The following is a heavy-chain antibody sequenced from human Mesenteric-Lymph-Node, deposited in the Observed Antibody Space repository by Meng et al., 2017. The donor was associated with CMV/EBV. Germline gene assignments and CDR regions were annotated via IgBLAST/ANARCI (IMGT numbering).Heavy chain of an antibody. CDR1: GFSLSPSGVG. J-gene: IGHJ4*02. CDR2: IYWNDDK. V-gene: IGHV2-5*01. Sequence: SGPPLVNPTQTLTLTCTFSGFSLSPSGVGVGWIRQPPGKALEWLALIYWNDDKQYSPSLKSRLTITKDTSKNQVVLTMTNMDPVDTDTDYCEHGPYCSGGSCYFNYWGQGTLVTVSS. CDR3: EHGPYCSGGSCYFNY. D-gene: IGHD2-15*01.